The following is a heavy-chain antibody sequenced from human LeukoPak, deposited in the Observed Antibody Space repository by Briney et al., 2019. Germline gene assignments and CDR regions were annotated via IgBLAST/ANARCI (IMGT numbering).Heavy chain of an antibody. CDR1: GGSISSYY. J-gene: IGHJ4*02. CDR2: IYYSGST. V-gene: IGHV4-59*01. D-gene: IGHD1-26*01. CDR3: ARVAVGATFFDY. Sequence: PSETLSLTCTVSGGSISSYYWSWIRQPPGKGLEWIGYIYYSGSTNYNPSLKSRITISVDTSKNQFSLKLSSVTAADTAVYYCARVAVGATFFDYWGQGTLVTVSS.